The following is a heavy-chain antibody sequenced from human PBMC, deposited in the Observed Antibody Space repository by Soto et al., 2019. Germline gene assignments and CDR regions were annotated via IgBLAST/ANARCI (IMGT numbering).Heavy chain of an antibody. Sequence: EVQLVESGGGLVQPGGSLRLSCAASGFTFSSYSMNWVRQAPGKGLEWISYITSSSDIVQYADSVKGLFTISRDNAKSSLYLQMNSLRAEDTAVYYCARDLLWAFDIWGQGTMVTVSS. V-gene: IGHV3-48*01. CDR1: GFTFSSYS. J-gene: IGHJ3*02. CDR2: ITSSSDIV. CDR3: ARDLLWAFDI.